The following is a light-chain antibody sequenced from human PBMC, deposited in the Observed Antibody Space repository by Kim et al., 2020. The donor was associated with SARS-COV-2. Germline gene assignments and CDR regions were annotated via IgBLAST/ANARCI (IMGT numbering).Light chain of an antibody. Sequence: SSELTQDPAVPVALGQTVRITCQGDSLRNYFPSWYQQMPGQAPVLVFYGKNNRPSGIPDRFSGSSSGNTASLTITGAQAEDEADYYCKSRGSSGDHWVFGGGTQLTVL. CDR3: KSRGSSGDHWV. J-gene: IGLJ3*02. V-gene: IGLV3-19*01. CDR1: SLRNYF. CDR2: GKN.